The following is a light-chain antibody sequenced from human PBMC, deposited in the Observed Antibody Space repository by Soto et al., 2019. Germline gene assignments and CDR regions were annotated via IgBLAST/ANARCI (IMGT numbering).Light chain of an antibody. V-gene: IGKV1-27*01. J-gene: IGKJ2*01. CDR2: AAS. CDR1: QGISNY. CDR3: QKYNSASHT. Sequence: DIQMTQSPSSMSASVGDRVTITCRASQGISNYLAWYQQKPGKVPKLLIYAASTLQSGVPSRFSGSGSGTDFTLTTSSLQPEGVSTYYCQKYNSASHTFGQGNKLEI.